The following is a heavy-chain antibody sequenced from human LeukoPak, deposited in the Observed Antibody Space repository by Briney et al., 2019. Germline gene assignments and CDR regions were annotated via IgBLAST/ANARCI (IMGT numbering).Heavy chain of an antibody. CDR3: ALTAPYCSSTSCYTAAVVDY. CDR2: INPNSGGT. Sequence: ASVKVSCKASGYTFTGYYMHWVRQAPGQGLEWMGRINPNSGGTNYAQKFQGRVTMTRDTSISTAYMELSRLRPDDTAVYYCALTAPYCSSTSCYTAAVVDYWGQETLVTVSS. D-gene: IGHD2-2*02. J-gene: IGHJ4*02. V-gene: IGHV1-2*06. CDR1: GYTFTGYY.